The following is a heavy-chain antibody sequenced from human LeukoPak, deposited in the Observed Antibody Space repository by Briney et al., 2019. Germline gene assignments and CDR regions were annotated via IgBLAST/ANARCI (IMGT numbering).Heavy chain of an antibody. CDR3: ARAGYYYDSKRKFDP. CDR1: GGTFSGYY. D-gene: IGHD3-22*01. J-gene: IGHJ5*02. Sequence: PSETLSLTCAVYGGTFSGYYGSWIRQPPGGGPEWNGEINHSGSTGYNPSPKSRVTMSVDTSKNQISLKLTSVTAADTGVYYCARAGYYYDSKRKFDPWGQGTLVTVSS. CDR2: INHSGST. V-gene: IGHV4-34*01.